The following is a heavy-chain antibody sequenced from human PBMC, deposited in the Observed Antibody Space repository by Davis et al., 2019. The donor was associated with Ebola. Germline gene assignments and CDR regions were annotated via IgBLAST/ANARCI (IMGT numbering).Heavy chain of an antibody. J-gene: IGHJ5*02. Sequence: SETLSLTCIVSGGSISSNDYYWGWIRQPPGKGLEWIGNIYYGGTTNYNPSLKSRVTISVDKSKNQFSLKLSSVTAADTAVYYCARKEETWWFDPWGQGTLVTVSS. V-gene: IGHV4-61*05. CDR2: IYYGGTT. CDR3: ARKEETWWFDP. CDR1: GGSISSNDYY.